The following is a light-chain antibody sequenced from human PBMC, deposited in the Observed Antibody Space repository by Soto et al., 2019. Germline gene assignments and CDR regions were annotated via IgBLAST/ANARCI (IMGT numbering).Light chain of an antibody. Sequence: QSVLTQPASVSGSPGQSITISCTGTSSDIGGYNYVSWYQQYPGKAPKLIIYEVSYRPSGVSNRFSGSKSGNTASLTISGLQSEDEADYYCSSYTVTTTWVFGGGTKLTVL. CDR1: SSDIGGYNY. J-gene: IGLJ3*02. V-gene: IGLV2-14*01. CDR3: SSYTVTTTWV. CDR2: EVS.